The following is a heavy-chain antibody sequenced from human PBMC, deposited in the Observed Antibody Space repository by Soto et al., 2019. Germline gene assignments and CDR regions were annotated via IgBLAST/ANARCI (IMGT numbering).Heavy chain of an antibody. D-gene: IGHD3-22*01. CDR1: GGSISSGGYS. Sequence: SETLSLTCAVSGGSISSGGYSWGWIRQPPGKGLEWTGYIYHSGSTYYNPSLKSRVTISVDRSKNQFSLKLSSVTAADTAVYYCAGSGYYHNGGMDVWGQGTTVTVSS. CDR2: IYHSGST. V-gene: IGHV4-30-2*01. J-gene: IGHJ6*02. CDR3: AGSGYYHNGGMDV.